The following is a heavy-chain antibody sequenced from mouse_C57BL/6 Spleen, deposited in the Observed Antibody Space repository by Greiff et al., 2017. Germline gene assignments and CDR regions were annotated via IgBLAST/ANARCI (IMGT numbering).Heavy chain of an antibody. CDR2: IYPGDGDT. V-gene: IGHV1-82*01. J-gene: IGHJ4*01. CDR1: GYAFSSSW. D-gene: IGHD4-1*02. Sequence: VQLQQSGPELVKPGASVTISCKASGYAFSSSWMNWVKQRPGKGLEWIGRIYPGDGDTNYNGKFKGKATLTADKSSSTAYMQLSSLTSEDSAVYFCALNWDGAMDYWGQGTSVTVSS. CDR3: ALNWDGAMDY.